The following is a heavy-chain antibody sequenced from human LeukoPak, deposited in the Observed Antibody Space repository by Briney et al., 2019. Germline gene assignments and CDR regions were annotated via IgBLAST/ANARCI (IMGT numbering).Heavy chain of an antibody. D-gene: IGHD3-10*01. CDR3: ARMSRWFGERYMDV. V-gene: IGHV1-2*02. Sequence: EASVKVSCKASGYTFTGYYMHWVRQAPGQGLEWMGWINPNSGGTNYAQKFQGRVTMTRDTSISTAYMELSRLRSDDTAVYYCARMSRWFGERYMDVWGKGTTVTVSS. CDR2: INPNSGGT. J-gene: IGHJ6*03. CDR1: GYTFTGYY.